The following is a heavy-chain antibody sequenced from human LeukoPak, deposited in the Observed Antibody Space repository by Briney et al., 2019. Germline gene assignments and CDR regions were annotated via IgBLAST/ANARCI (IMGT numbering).Heavy chain of an antibody. J-gene: IGHJ4*02. D-gene: IGHD3-22*01. CDR2: IYYSGST. Sequence: SETLSLTCTVSGGAISSYYWSWIRQPPGKGLEWIGYIYYSGSTNYNPSLKSRVTISVDTSKNQFSLKLSSVTAAATAVYYCARQPSLPRMAYDSSGYYFDYWGQGTLVTVSS. CDR1: GGAISSYY. CDR3: ARQPSLPRMAYDSSGYYFDY. V-gene: IGHV4-59*08.